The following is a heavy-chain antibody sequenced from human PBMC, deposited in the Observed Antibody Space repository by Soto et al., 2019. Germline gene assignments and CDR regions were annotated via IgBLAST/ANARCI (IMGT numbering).Heavy chain of an antibody. CDR3: AKDPELRYFDWLPIDY. D-gene: IGHD3-9*01. Sequence: EVQLLESGGGLVQPGGSLRLSCAASGFTFSSYAMSWVRQAPGKGLEWVSAISGSGGSTYYADSVKGRFTISRDNSNNTLNLQMNSLRAEDTAVYYCAKDPELRYFDWLPIDYWGQGTLVTVSS. J-gene: IGHJ4*02. CDR1: GFTFSSYA. CDR2: ISGSGGST. V-gene: IGHV3-23*01.